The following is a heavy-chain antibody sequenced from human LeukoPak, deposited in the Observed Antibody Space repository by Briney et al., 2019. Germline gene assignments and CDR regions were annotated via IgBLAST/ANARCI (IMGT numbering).Heavy chain of an antibody. V-gene: IGHV3-74*01. Sequence: GGSLRLSCAASGFTFSSYWMHWVRQAPGKGPVWVSRINSDGSSTSYADSVKGRFTISRDNAKNTLYLQMNSLRAEDTAVYYCARDLQFYYDSSGYYYPSHYFDYWGQGTLVTVSS. CDR2: INSDGSST. CDR1: GFTFSSYW. J-gene: IGHJ4*02. D-gene: IGHD3-22*01. CDR3: ARDLQFYYDSSGYYYPSHYFDY.